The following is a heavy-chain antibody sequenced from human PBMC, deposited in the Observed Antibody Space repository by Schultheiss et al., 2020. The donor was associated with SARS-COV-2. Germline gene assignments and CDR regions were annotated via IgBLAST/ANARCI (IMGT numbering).Heavy chain of an antibody. CDR1: GFTFDDYA. D-gene: IGHD6-13*01. J-gene: IGHJ4*02. CDR2: ISWNSGSI. Sequence: GGSLRLSCAASGFTFDDYAMHWVRQAPGKGLEWVSGISWNSGSIGYADSVKGRFTISRDNAKNSLYLQMNSLRADDTALYYCAKVAGIAAAGTDDYWGQGTLVTVSS. CDR3: AKVAGIAAAGTDDY. V-gene: IGHV3-9*01.